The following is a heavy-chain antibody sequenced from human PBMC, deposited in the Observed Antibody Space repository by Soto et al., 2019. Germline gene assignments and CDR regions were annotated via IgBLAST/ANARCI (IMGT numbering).Heavy chain of an antibody. CDR3: AKKLGGRDGYNFLGYYFDY. D-gene: IGHD5-12*01. V-gene: IGHV3-23*01. Sequence: PGGSLRLSCAASGFTFSSYAMSWVRQAPGKGLEWVSAISGSGGSTYYADSVKGRFTISRDNSKNTLYLQMNSLRAEDTAVYYCAKKLGGRDGYNFLGYYFDYWGQGTLVTVSS. J-gene: IGHJ4*02. CDR1: GFTFSSYA. CDR2: ISGSGGST.